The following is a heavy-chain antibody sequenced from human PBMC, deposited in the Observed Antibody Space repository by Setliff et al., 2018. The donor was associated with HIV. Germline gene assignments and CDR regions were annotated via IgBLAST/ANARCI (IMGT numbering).Heavy chain of an antibody. CDR1: GYRFTTYG. J-gene: IGHJ4*02. Sequence: GASVMVSCKASGYRFTTYGLSWVRQAPGQGLEWMGWISPHSGDTKYAQKVQGRVTMTTDTSTGTSYMELRSLRSDDTAVYYCARGDGMGPVVVTAMFDYWGQGTLVTVSS. CDR2: ISPHSGDT. D-gene: IGHD2-21*02. CDR3: ARGDGMGPVVVTAMFDY. V-gene: IGHV1-18*01.